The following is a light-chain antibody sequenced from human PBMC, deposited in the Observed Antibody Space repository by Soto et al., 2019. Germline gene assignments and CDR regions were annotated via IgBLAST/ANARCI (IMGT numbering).Light chain of an antibody. J-gene: IGKJ5*01. CDR1: QNVLSN. CDR3: QQYNNWPIT. CDR2: GAS. V-gene: IGKV3D-15*01. Sequence: EIVMTQSPASLSVSPGERATLSCRASQNVLSNLAWYQQKPGQAPRLLIYGASTRATDIPARFSGSGSGTEFTLTINSLQSEDFAVYYCQQYNNWPITFGQGTRLEIK.